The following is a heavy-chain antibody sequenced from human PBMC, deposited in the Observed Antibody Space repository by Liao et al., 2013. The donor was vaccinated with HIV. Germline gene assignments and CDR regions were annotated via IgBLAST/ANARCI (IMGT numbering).Heavy chain of an antibody. J-gene: IGHJ4*02. CDR1: GGSFSSHY. V-gene: IGHV4-34*04. CDR2: IKHSGST. D-gene: IGHD3-22*01. CDR3: ASRTYSDSSGHYYFYFDS. Sequence: QVQLHQWGAGLLKPSETLSLTCAVYGGSFSSHYWSWIRQSPREGGVEWIGEIKHSGSTTHNPSLKSRATISVDTSKNQFSLKVSSVTAADTAVYYCASRTYSDSSGHYYFYFDSWGQGTQVTVSS.